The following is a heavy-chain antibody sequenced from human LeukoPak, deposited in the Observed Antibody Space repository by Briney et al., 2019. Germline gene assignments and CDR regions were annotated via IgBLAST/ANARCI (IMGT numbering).Heavy chain of an antibody. J-gene: IGHJ6*02. CDR1: GFTFSSYA. CDR2: ISYDGSNK. D-gene: IGHD3-10*01. CDR3: ARDQRYYGSGDGMDV. Sequence: GGSLRLSCAASGFTFSSYAMHWVRQAPGKGLEWVAVISYDGSNKHYADSVKGRFTISRDNSKNTLYLQMNSLRAEDTAVYYCARDQRYYGSGDGMDVWGQGTTVTVSS. V-gene: IGHV3-30*04.